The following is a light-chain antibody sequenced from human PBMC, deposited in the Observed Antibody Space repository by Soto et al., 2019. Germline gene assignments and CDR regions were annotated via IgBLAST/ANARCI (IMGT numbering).Light chain of an antibody. J-gene: IGLJ2*01. CDR2: DVS. V-gene: IGLV2-14*01. CDR1: SSDVGGYNY. CDR3: SSYTSSSTRV. Sequence: QSALTQPASVSGSPGQSITISCTGTSSDVGGYNYVSWYQQHPGKAPKLMIYDVSNRPSGVSNRFSGSKSGNTASLTISGLQGEDEADYYCSSYTSSSTRVFGGGTKLPVL.